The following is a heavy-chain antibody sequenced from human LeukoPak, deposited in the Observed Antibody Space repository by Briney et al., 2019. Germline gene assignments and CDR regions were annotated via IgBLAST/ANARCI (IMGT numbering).Heavy chain of an antibody. CDR1: GFTFSSYG. V-gene: IGHV3-30*18. CDR3: AKGVQLRGDSRSIDY. Sequence: PGGSLRLSCAASGFTFSSYGMHWVRQAPGKGLEWVAVISYDGSNKYYADSVKGRFTISRDNSKNTLYLQMNSLRAEDTAVYYCAKGVQLRGDSRSIDYWGQGTLVTVSS. J-gene: IGHJ4*02. CDR2: ISYDGSNK. D-gene: IGHD2-21*02.